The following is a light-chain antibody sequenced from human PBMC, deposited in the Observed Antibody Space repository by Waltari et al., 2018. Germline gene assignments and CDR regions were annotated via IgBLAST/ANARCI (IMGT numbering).Light chain of an antibody. CDR1: STNIGAGSA. CDR2: CNR. V-gene: IGLV1-40*01. J-gene: IGLJ2*01. Sequence: QSVLTQPPSVSGAPGQRVTISCSGSSTNIGAGSAVHWYQQHPGTAPKPLISCNRRRPSGLPDRFSGSKTGTSASLAITGGQAEDEASYYCQSYDSSLGAILFGGGTKLTVL. CDR3: QSYDSSLGAIL.